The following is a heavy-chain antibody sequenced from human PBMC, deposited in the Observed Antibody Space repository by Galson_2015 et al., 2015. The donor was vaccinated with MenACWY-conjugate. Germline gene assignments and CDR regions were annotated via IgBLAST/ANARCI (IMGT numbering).Heavy chain of an antibody. D-gene: IGHD1-26*01. J-gene: IGHJ6*02. CDR3: ARHPPGGRGMDV. V-gene: IGHV5-51*01. CDR2: ISPGDSNT. Sequence: QSGAEVTQPGESLKISCKGSGSYFTSYWIAWGRQIPGKGLEWMGLISPGDSNTRYSPSFQGQVTISADKSISTAYLQWSSLKASDTAMYYCARHPPGGRGMDVWGQGTTVTVSS. CDR1: GSYFTSYW.